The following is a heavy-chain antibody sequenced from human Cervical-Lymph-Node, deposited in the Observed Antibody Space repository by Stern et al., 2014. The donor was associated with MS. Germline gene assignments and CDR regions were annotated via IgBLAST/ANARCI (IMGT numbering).Heavy chain of an antibody. Sequence: VQLVESGGGVVQPGRSLRLSYAGSGFTFRDYGIHWVRQAPGKGLEWLAVVSYDGNNNHYADSVRGRFTVSRDNSRNTLYLQMSSLRPEDTAIYYCAKSARNYYYYGVDVWGQGTTVTV. V-gene: IGHV3-30*18. J-gene: IGHJ6*02. CDR1: GFTFRDYG. CDR3: AKSARNYYYYGVDV. CDR2: VSYDGNNN.